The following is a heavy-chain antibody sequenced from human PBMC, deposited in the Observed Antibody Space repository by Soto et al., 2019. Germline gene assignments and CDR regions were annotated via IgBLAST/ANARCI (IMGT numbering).Heavy chain of an antibody. CDR1: GFTFSSYS. CDR3: ARGKVPAAIFYYYGMDV. Sequence: EVQLVESGGGLVQPGGSLRLSCAASGFTFSSYSMNWVRQAPGKGLEWVSYISSSSSTIYYAGSVKGRFTISRDNAKNSRYLQINSRRDEDTAVYYCARGKVPAAIFYYYGMDVWGQGTTVTVSS. V-gene: IGHV3-48*02. D-gene: IGHD2-2*01. J-gene: IGHJ6*02. CDR2: ISSSSSTI.